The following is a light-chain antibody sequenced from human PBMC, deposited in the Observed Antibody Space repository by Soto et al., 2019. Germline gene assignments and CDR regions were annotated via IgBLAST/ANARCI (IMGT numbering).Light chain of an antibody. Sequence: DIQMTQSPSSLSASVGDRVTITFQASRHIGRDLNWFQQKPGKAPNLLMYAASTLQSGVPSRFSGGESGTEYTLTISSLQPEDSATYYCQQLYIFPLTFGQGTRLEIK. CDR3: QQLYIFPLT. V-gene: IGKV1-9*01. CDR1: RHIGRD. J-gene: IGKJ5*01. CDR2: AAS.